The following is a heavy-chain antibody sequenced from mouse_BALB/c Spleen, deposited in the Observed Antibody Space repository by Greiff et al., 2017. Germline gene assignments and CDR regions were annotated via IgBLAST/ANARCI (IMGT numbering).Heavy chain of an antibody. CDR2: ISSGGSYT. J-gene: IGHJ1*01. D-gene: IGHD1-1*01. CDR3: ARHSGSSYGYFDV. V-gene: IGHV5-9-3*01. CDR1: GFTFSSYA. Sequence: EVKLVESGGGLVKPGGSLKLSCAASGFTFSSYAMSWVRQTPEKRLEWVATISSGGSYTYYPDSVKGRFTISRDNAKNTLYLQMSSLRSEDTAMYYCARHSGSSYGYFDVGGAGTTVTVSS.